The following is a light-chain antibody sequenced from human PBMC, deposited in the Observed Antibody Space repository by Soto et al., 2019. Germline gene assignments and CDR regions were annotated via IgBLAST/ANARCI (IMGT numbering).Light chain of an antibody. J-gene: IGKJ5*01. V-gene: IGKV3-11*01. CDR2: DSS. CDR1: QSVSSY. Sequence: EIALTQAPATLSLSPGERATLSCRASQSVSSYLGWYQQKPGQAPRLLIYDSSIRATGTPARFSGTGSATDFTLTISSLEPDDFAVYYCQQRSNWPPITFGQGTRLEI. CDR3: QQRSNWPPIT.